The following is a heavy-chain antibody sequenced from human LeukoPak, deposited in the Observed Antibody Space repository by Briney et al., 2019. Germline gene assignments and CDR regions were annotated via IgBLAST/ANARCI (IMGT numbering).Heavy chain of an antibody. CDR2: IKAKAHGGAI. D-gene: IGHD1-26*01. Sequence: GGSLRLSCAASVFTFINAWMALVRQAPGKGLEWVGRIKAKAHGGAIEYAAPVKGRFNISRDNAKNSVYLQMNSFNADGTARYCCVKGLFAWEFGSWGQGTLVTVSS. CDR1: VFTFINAW. V-gene: IGHV3-15*01. J-gene: IGHJ4*02. CDR3: VKGLFAWEFGS.